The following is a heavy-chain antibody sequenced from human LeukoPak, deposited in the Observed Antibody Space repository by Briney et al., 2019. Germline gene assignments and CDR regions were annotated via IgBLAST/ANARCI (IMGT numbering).Heavy chain of an antibody. J-gene: IGHJ4*02. CDR2: ISYDGSNK. D-gene: IGHD2-15*01. V-gene: IGHV3-30*18. Sequence: PGGSLRLSCAASGFTFSNFAMHWVRQAPGKGLEWVAVISYDGSNKYYADSVKGRFTISRDNSKNTLYLQMNSLRAEDTAVYYCAKDQESGSPDYWGQGTLVTVSS. CDR3: AKDQESGSPDY. CDR1: GFTFSNFA.